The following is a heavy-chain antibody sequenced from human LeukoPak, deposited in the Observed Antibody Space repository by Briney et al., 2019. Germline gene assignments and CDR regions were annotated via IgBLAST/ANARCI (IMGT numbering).Heavy chain of an antibody. CDR1: GDSIDNPTLY. V-gene: IGHV4-61*02. CDR3: VGIVITEPRVEL. J-gene: IGHJ1*01. D-gene: IGHD3-10*01. CDR2: IYSSGST. Sequence: SETLSLTCAVSGDSIDNPTLYWSWIRQPAGKGLEWIGRIYSSGSTNYNPSLQSRLTISVDSSKNQFSLKLNSVTAADTAVYFCVGIVITEPRVELWGQGTLVSVSS.